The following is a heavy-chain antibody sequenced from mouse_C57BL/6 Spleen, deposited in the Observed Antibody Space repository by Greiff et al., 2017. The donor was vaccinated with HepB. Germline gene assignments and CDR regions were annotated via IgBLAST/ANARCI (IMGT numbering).Heavy chain of an antibody. CDR3: ARDYGSSFPY. V-gene: IGHV1-82*01. CDR1: GYAFSSSW. Sequence: QVQLKESGPELVKPGASVKISCKASGYAFSSSWMNWVKQRPGKGLEWIGRIYPGDGDTNYNGKFKGKATLTADKSSSTAYMQLSSLTSEDSAVYFCARDYGSSFPYWGQGTTLTVSS. J-gene: IGHJ2*01. CDR2: IYPGDGDT. D-gene: IGHD1-1*01.